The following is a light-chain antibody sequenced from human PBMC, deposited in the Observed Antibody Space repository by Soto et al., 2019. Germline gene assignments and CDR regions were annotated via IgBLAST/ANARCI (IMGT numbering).Light chain of an antibody. Sequence: EIVLTQSPATLSLSPGERATLSCRASQSVSSYLAWYQQKPGQAPRLLIYDASNRATGIPARFSGSGSGTDLTLTISSREPEDFAVYYCQQRSNWLFTFGPGTKVDIK. CDR3: QQRSNWLFT. CDR2: DAS. J-gene: IGKJ3*01. CDR1: QSVSSY. V-gene: IGKV3-11*01.